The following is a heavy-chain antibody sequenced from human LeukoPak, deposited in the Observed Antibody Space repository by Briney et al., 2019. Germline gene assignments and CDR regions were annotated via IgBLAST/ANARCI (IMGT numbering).Heavy chain of an antibody. CDR2: MNPNSGNT. Sequence: ASVKVSCKASGYTFTSYDINWVRQATGQGLEWMGWMNPNSGNTGYAQKFQGRVTMTRNTSISTAYMELSSLRSEDMAVYYCARPLRYSYGNNWFDPWGQGTLVTVSS. CDR1: GYTFTSYD. J-gene: IGHJ5*02. CDR3: ARPLRYSYGNNWFDP. V-gene: IGHV1-8*01. D-gene: IGHD5-18*01.